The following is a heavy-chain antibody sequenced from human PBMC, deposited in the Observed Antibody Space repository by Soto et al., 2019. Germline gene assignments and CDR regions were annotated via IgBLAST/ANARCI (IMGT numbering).Heavy chain of an antibody. V-gene: IGHV3-23*01. CDR3: AMDPLGVDWVFDY. Sequence: GGSLRLSCAASGFTFSSYAMSWVRQAPGKGLEWVSAISGSGGSTYYADSVKGRFTISRDNSKNTLYLQMNSLRAEDSAVYYCAMDPLGVDWVFDYWGQGTLVTVSS. CDR2: ISGSGGST. D-gene: IGHD3-9*01. CDR1: GFTFSSYA. J-gene: IGHJ4*02.